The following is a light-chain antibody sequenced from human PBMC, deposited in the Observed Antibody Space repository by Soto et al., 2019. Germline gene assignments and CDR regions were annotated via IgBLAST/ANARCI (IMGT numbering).Light chain of an antibody. CDR2: AAS. CDR1: QSVTSN. V-gene: IGKV1-39*01. Sequence: DIQMTQSPSSLSASIGDRVTITCRASQSVTSNLNWYQQKFGETPKLLMYAASNLQGGVPSRFSGSGSGTDFTLIISSLQPEDFATYYCQQYYSSPYTFAQGTKLEV. J-gene: IGKJ2*01. CDR3: QQYYSSPYT.